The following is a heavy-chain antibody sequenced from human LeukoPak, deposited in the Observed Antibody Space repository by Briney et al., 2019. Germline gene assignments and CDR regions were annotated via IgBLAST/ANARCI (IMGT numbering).Heavy chain of an antibody. CDR3: ATDTEMASDY. Sequence: GGSLRLSCAVSGFRFNEGWMSWVRQAPGQGLEWIGRIDSKTEDEPIEYPTDCAPVMKDRFFISRDDRKNILYLLINNLKTEDTAVYYCATDTEMASDYWGQGTLVIVTS. CDR2: IDSKTEDEPIEYPT. V-gene: IGHV3-15*04. J-gene: IGHJ4*02. D-gene: IGHD5-24*01. CDR1: GFRFNEGW.